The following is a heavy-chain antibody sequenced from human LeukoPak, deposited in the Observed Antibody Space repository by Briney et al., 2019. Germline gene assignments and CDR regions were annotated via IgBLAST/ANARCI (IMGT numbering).Heavy chain of an antibody. V-gene: IGHV1-69*13. CDR1: GGTFSSYA. J-gene: IGHJ1*01. D-gene: IGHD6-13*01. CDR2: IIPIFGTA. CDR3: ARDVGSSWYAEYFQH. Sequence: ASVKVSCKASGGTFSSYAISWVRQAPGQGLEWMGGIIPIFGTANYAQKFQGRVTITADESTSTAYMELSSLRSEDTAVYYCARDVGSSWYAEYFQHWGQGTLVTVSS.